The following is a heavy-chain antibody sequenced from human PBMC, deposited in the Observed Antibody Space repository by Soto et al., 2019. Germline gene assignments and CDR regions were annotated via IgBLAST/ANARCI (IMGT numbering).Heavy chain of an antibody. D-gene: IGHD3-22*01. Sequence: ASVKVSCKASGYTFTGYYMHWVRQAPGQGLEWMGWINPNSGGTNYAQKFQGWVTMTRDTSISTAYMELSRLRSDDTAVYYCARVMYYYDSSGFSSAFDIWGQGTMVT. CDR1: GYTFTGYY. CDR3: ARVMYYYDSSGFSSAFDI. V-gene: IGHV1-2*04. J-gene: IGHJ3*02. CDR2: INPNSGGT.